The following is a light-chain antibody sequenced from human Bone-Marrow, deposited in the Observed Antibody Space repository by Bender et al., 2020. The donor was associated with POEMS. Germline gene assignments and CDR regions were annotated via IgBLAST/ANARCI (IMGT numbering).Light chain of an antibody. J-gene: IGLJ3*02. CDR2: EVT. CDR3: NSYTRSDTRV. CDR1: SSDVGGYNY. Sequence: QSALTQPPSASGSPGQSVTISCTGTSSDVGGYNYVSWYQQHPGKAPKLMIYEVTYRPSGVSNRFSGSKSGNTASLTISGLQAEDEADYYCNSYTRSDTRVFGGGTKVTVL. V-gene: IGLV2-14*01.